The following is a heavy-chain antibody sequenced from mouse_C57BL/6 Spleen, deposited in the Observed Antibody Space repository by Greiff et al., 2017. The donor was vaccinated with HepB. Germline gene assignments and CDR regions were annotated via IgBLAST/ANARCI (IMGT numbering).Heavy chain of an antibody. CDR2: IHPNSGST. Sequence: QVQLQQPGAELVKPGASVKLSCKASGYTFTSYWMHWVKQRPGQVLEWIGMIHPNSGSTNYNEKFKSKATLTVDKSSSTAYMQLSSLTSEDSAVYYCARNTYYYGDYWGQGTTLTVSS. J-gene: IGHJ2*01. V-gene: IGHV1-64*01. CDR3: ARNTYYYGDY. D-gene: IGHD5-1-1*01. CDR1: GYTFTSYW.